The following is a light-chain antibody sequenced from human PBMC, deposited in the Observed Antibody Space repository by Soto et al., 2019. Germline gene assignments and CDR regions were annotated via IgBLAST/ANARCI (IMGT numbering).Light chain of an antibody. V-gene: IGKV1-17*01. CDR1: QGIRDA. J-gene: IGKJ1*01. CDR3: LQHNSYPQT. CDR2: AAS. Sequence: DIQMTQSPSSLSASVGDRVTITCRASQGIRDALGWYQQKPGKAPKRLIYAASSLQSGVPSRFSGSVSGTEVTLTISSLQPEDFATYYCLQHNSYPQTFGQGTKVEIK.